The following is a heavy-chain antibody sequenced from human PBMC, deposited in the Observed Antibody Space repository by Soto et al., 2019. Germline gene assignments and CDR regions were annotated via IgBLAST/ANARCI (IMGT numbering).Heavy chain of an antibody. CDR1: GDSSSGGIFY. D-gene: IGHD3-22*01. CDR2: IDYSGST. Sequence: PSETLSLTCTVSGDSSSGGIFYWGWMRQLAGKGLEWIGNIDYSGSTYYNPSLKSRVAFSVDTSKNQFSLRLSSVTAADTAVYYCASGYYERIIWGIPEYFQHWSQGTLVTVSS. CDR3: ASGYYERIIWGIPEYFQH. V-gene: IGHV4-39*07. J-gene: IGHJ1*01.